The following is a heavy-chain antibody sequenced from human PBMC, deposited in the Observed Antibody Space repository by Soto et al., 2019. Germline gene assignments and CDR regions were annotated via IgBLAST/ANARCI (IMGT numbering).Heavy chain of an antibody. CDR2: IYHSGST. Sequence: QVQLQESGPGLVRPSGTLSLTCAVSGGSMSRNYWWTWVRQPPGKGLEWIGEIYHSGSTNYSPYLKSRVSLSIDQSKYQFSLKLSSVTAADTAVYYCARGGPESDIPMVQGLTWGQGTLVTVSS. D-gene: IGHD5-18*01. CDR1: GGSMSRNYW. J-gene: IGHJ5*02. V-gene: IGHV4-4*02. CDR3: ARGGPESDIPMVQGLT.